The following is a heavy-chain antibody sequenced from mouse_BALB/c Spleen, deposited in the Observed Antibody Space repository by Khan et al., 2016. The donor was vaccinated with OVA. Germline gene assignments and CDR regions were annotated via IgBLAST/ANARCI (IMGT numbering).Heavy chain of an antibody. CDR3: ARNRNGYLDD. D-gene: IGHD1-1*02. Sequence: QVQLKESGPGLVQPSQSLSITCTVSGFSLTNYGVHWVRQSPGKGLEWLGMIWSGGITDYNATFISRLTISKDNSRSQVFLKMNSLQASDTAIYYCARNRNGYLDDWGQGTTLTVSS. CDR2: IWSGGIT. J-gene: IGHJ2*01. V-gene: IGHV2-2*02. CDR1: GFSLTNYG.